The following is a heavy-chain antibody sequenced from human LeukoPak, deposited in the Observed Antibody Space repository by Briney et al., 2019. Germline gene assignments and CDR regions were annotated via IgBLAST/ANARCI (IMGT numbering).Heavy chain of an antibody. J-gene: IGHJ4*02. CDR2: IYYSGST. CDR3: AGEGRKGPIDY. Sequence: SETLSLTCTVSGGSISSGGYYWSWIRQHPGKGLEWIGYIYYSGSTYYNPSLKSRVTISVDTSKNQFSLKLSSVTAADTAVYYCAGEGRKGPIDYWGQGTLVTVSS. CDR1: GGSISSGGYY. V-gene: IGHV4-31*03.